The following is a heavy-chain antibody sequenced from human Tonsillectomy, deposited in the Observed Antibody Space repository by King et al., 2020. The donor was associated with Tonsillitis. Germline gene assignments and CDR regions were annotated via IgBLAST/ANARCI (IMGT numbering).Heavy chain of an antibody. CDR1: GFTFDDYA. D-gene: IGHD2-15*01. J-gene: IGHJ5*01. V-gene: IGHV3-9*01. CDR3: AKSHCSGGSCYPGWFDS. Sequence: QLVQSGGGLVQPGRSLRLSCAASGFTFDDYAMHWVRQAPGKGLEWVSGISWNSGRIGYADSVKGRFTISRDNAKNSLYLQMNSLRAEDTALYYCAKSHCSGGSCYPGWFDSWGQGTLVTVSS. CDR2: ISWNSGRI.